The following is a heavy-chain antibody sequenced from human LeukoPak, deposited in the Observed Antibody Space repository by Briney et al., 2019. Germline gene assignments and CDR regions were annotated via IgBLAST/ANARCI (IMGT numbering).Heavy chain of an antibody. CDR2: INANNGDS. D-gene: IGHD4-23*01. J-gene: IGHJ4*02. CDR1: GYSFTGYH. V-gene: IGHV1-2*02. CDR3: ARSLYGGNSDFDY. Sequence: ASVKVSCKASGYSFTGYHMNWVRQAPGQGLEWMGWINANNGDSKYAEKFQGRVTMTRDTSISTTYMDLSRLRSDDTAVYYCARSLYGGNSDFDYWGQGTLATVSS.